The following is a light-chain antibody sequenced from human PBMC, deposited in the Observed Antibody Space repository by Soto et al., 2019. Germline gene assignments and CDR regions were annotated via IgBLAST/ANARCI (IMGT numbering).Light chain of an antibody. Sequence: DIVMTQSPLSLPVTPGEPASISCRSSQSLLHSNGYNYLDWYLQKPGQSPQLLIYLGSNRASGVPEMFSGSGAGTDFTLKISRVEAEDVGVYYCMQALQTPFTFGQGTRLEIK. CDR1: QSLLHSNGYNY. J-gene: IGKJ5*01. CDR2: LGS. CDR3: MQALQTPFT. V-gene: IGKV2-28*01.